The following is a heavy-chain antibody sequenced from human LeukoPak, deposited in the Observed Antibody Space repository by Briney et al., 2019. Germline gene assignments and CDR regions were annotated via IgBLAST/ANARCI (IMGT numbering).Heavy chain of an antibody. V-gene: IGHV3-48*03. D-gene: IGHD6-19*01. J-gene: IGHJ6*03. Sequence: PGGSLRLSCAASGFTFNSYEMNWVRQAPGKGLEWVSYISSSGSTIYYADSVKGRFTISRDNAKNSLYLQMNSLRAEDTAVYYCARGVLEQWLVYYYYYYMDVWGKGTTVTISS. CDR1: GFTFNSYE. CDR2: ISSSGSTI. CDR3: ARGVLEQWLVYYYYYYMDV.